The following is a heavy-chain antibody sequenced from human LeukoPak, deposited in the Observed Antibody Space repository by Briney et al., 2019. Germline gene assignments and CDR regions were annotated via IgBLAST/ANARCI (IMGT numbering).Heavy chain of an antibody. CDR1: GYTFTGYY. CDR3: AKDTQWLVRNYFDY. CDR2: INPNSGGT. Sequence: ASVKVSCKASGYTFTGYYMHWVRQAPGQGLEWMGWINPNSGGTNYAQKFQGRVTMTRDTSISTAYMELSRLRSDDTAVYYCAKDTQWLVRNYFDYWGQGTLVTVSS. D-gene: IGHD6-19*01. J-gene: IGHJ4*02. V-gene: IGHV1-2*02.